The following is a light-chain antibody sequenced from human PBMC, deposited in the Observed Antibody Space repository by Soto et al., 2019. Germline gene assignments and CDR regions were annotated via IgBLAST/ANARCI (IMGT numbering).Light chain of an antibody. Sequence: QSVLTQPPSVSAAPRQKVTISCSGSSSNIGNNCVSWYHQLPGTAPKLVIYDNNKRPSGIPDRLSGSRSGTSATLGITGLQTGDEGDYFCGVWDSSLSAVVFGGGTKLTVL. CDR1: SSNIGNNC. J-gene: IGLJ2*01. CDR2: DNN. V-gene: IGLV1-51*01. CDR3: GVWDSSLSAVV.